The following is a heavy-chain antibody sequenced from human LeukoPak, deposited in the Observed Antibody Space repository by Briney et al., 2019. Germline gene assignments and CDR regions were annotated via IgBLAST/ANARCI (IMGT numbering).Heavy chain of an antibody. D-gene: IGHD2-2*01. J-gene: IGHJ6*02. CDR2: IYNSGST. Sequence: PSETLSLTCSVSGGSISNYNWNWIRQSAGKGLEWIGRIYNSGSTNYNPSLKSRVSMSVDTSKNQFSLKLSSVTAADTAVYYCARGHCSSTSCYGGYYYYYGMDVWGQGTTVTVSS. CDR1: GGSISNYN. V-gene: IGHV4-4*07. CDR3: ARGHCSSTSCYGGYYYYYGMDV.